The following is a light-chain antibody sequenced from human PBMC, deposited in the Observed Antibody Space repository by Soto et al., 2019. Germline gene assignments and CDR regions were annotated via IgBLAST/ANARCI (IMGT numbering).Light chain of an antibody. J-gene: IGKJ2*01. CDR3: QQYDTSPYS. CDR2: TAS. V-gene: IGKV3-20*01. CDR1: QSISSNY. Sequence: EIVLTQSPGTLSLSPGERASLSCRASQSISSNYLAWFQQKPGQAPRLLISTASSRATGIPDRFSGSGSGTDFTLTISRLEPEDFAVYYCQQYDTSPYSVGQGTKLEIK.